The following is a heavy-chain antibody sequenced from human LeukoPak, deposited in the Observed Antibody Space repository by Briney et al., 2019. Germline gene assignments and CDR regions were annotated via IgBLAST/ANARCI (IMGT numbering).Heavy chain of an antibody. CDR2: ISSNSSYI. CDR1: GFTFSSLA. D-gene: IGHD6-19*01. Sequence: KPGGSLRLSCVASGFTFSSLAMNWVRHAPGKRLEWVSSISSNSSYIQYADSVKGRFTISRDNARNSLYLQMNNLRAEDTAVYYCASLPWLVRWIYYWGQGTLVTVSS. J-gene: IGHJ4*02. V-gene: IGHV3-21*01. CDR3: ASLPWLVRWIYY.